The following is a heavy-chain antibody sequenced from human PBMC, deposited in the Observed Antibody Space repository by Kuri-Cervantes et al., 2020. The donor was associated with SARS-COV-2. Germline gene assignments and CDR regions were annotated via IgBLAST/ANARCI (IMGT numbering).Heavy chain of an antibody. J-gene: IGHJ4*02. D-gene: IGHD3-22*01. CDR3: AKDKGSPRGWGTMIKGYFDY. Sequence: GVLKISCAASGFTFSSYSMNWVRQAPGKGLEWVSYISSSSSTIYYADSVKGRFTISRDNAKNSLYLQMNSLRAEDTAIYYCAKDKGSPRGWGTMIKGYFDYWGQGTLVTVSS. V-gene: IGHV3-48*01. CDR1: GFTFSSYS. CDR2: ISSSSSTI.